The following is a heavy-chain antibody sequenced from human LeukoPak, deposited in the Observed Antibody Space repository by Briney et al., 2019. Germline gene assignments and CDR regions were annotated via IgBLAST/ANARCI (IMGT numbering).Heavy chain of an antibody. Sequence: SETLSLTCTVSGGSISTGNYYWSWIRQPAGKGLEWIGRVYTSGSTNYNPSLKSRVTMSVDTTKNQFSLKLSSVTAADTAVYYCASSGYSSSWAFDNWGQGTLVTVSS. V-gene: IGHV4-61*02. CDR2: VYTSGST. CDR1: GGSISTGNYY. J-gene: IGHJ4*02. D-gene: IGHD6-13*01. CDR3: ASSGYSSSWAFDN.